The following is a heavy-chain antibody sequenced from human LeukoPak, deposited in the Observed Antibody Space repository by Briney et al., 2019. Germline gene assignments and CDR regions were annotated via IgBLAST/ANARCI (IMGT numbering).Heavy chain of an antibody. J-gene: IGHJ4*02. D-gene: IGHD2-15*01. V-gene: IGHV1-2*02. CDR2: INPNSGGT. CDR3: ARVEAIVGSPHLPLFDY. Sequence: ASVKVSCKASGYTFTGYYMHWVRQAPGQGLEWMGWINPNSGGTNYAQKFQGRVTMTRDTSISTAYMELSRLRSDDTAVYYCARVEAIVGSPHLPLFDYWGQGTLVTVSS. CDR1: GYTFTGYY.